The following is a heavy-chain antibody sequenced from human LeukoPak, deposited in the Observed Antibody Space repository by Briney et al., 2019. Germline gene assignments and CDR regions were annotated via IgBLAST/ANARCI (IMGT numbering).Heavy chain of an antibody. D-gene: IGHD2-15*01. CDR1: GFTFRDYN. CDR2: ILSDGKSD. V-gene: IGHV3-30*04. Sequence: PGGSLRLSCAAPGFTFRDYNMQCLRQTPGKGLGGGGIILSDGKSDFYANSVKGRFTISRDNAQNSLYLQMNSLRAEDTAVYYCARSTLTSRAFDYWGQGTLVTVSS. J-gene: IGHJ4*02. CDR3: ARSTLTSRAFDY.